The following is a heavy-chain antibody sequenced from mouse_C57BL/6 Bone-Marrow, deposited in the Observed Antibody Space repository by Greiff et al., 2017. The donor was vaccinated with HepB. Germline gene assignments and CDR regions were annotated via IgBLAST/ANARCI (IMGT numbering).Heavy chain of an antibody. J-gene: IGHJ1*03. Sequence: QVQLQQSGAELARPGASVKLSCKASGYTFTSYGISWVKQRPGQGLEWIGEIYPRSGNTYYNDKLKGKATLTADKSSSTAYMELRSLTSEDSAVYFWAREGSSVVTGSYWYFDVWGTGTTVTVSS. CDR3: AREGSSVVTGSYWYFDV. CDR1: GYTFTSYG. V-gene: IGHV1-81*01. D-gene: IGHD2-2*01. CDR2: IYPRSGNT.